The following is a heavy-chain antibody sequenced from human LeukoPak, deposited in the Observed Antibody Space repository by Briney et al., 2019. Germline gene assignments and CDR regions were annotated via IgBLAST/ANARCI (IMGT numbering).Heavy chain of an antibody. CDR2: ISSSSSYE. Sequence: PGGSLRLSCAASGFTFSSYSMNWVGQAPGKGVEGVSSISSSSSYEYYADSVKGRFTISRDNAKNSLYLQMNSLRAEDTAVYYCARDISSAYYYYMDVWGKGTTVTVSS. CDR1: GFTFSSYS. J-gene: IGHJ6*03. D-gene: IGHD6-6*01. V-gene: IGHV3-21*01. CDR3: ARDISSAYYYYMDV.